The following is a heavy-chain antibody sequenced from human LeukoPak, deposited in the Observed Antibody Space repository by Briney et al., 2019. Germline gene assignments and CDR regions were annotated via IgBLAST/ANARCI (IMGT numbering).Heavy chain of an antibody. D-gene: IGHD3-22*01. Sequence: SETLSLTCRVSGASINSGSNYWGWIRQPPGKTLEWIGSIYSSGSTYYNPSLKSRVIIMIDTSKNQFSLKLSSVTAADTAVYYCASAGYYYDSSGPGWFDPWGQGTLVTVSS. CDR2: IYSSGST. J-gene: IGHJ5*02. CDR1: GASINSGSNY. V-gene: IGHV4-39*07. CDR3: ASAGYYYDSSGPGWFDP.